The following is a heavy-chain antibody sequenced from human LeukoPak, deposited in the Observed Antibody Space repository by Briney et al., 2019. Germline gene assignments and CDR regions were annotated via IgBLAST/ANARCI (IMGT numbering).Heavy chain of an antibody. D-gene: IGHD5-18*01. J-gene: IGHJ4*02. Sequence: SETLSLTCTVSGCSINTYYRSWIRQPPGKGLEWIASVYHSGTWIYYPSLRSRVTISVDTSKNQFSLRVNSVTAADTALYYCARDRSGHIYGRFDYWGQGALVTVSS. CDR2: VYHSGTW. V-gene: IGHV4-59*01. CDR3: ARDRSGHIYGRFDY. CDR1: GCSINTYY.